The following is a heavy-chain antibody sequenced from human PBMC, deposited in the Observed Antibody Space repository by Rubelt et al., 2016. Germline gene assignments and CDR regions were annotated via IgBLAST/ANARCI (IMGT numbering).Heavy chain of an antibody. Sequence: SCAASGFTFSSYSMNWVRQAPGKGLEWVSSISSSSSYIYYADSVKGRFTISRDNAKNSLYLQMNSRRAEDTAVYYCAREWGRGVAKTDYWGQGTRVTVSS. J-gene: IGHJ4*02. V-gene: IGHV3-21*01. D-gene: IGHD1-26*01. CDR2: ISSSSSYI. CDR1: GFTFSSYS. CDR3: AREWGRGVAKTDY.